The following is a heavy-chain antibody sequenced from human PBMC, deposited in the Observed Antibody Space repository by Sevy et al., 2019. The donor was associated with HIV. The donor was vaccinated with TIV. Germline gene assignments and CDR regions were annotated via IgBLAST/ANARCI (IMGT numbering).Heavy chain of an antibody. CDR2: LNPSSSNT. D-gene: IGHD6-13*01. J-gene: IGHJ3*02. Sequence: ASVKVSCKASGYTFSVYDINWVRQVTGQGLEWMGWLNPSSSNTGYAENFQGRVTFTMDSSTSTVYMEMSSLRSEDTAVYYCARAAAGAYDAFDIWGQGTLVTVSS. CDR1: GYTFSVYD. CDR3: ARAAAGAYDAFDI. V-gene: IGHV1-8*03.